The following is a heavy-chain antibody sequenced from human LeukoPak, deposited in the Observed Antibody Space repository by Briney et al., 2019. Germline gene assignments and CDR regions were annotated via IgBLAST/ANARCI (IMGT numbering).Heavy chain of an antibody. J-gene: IGHJ3*02. V-gene: IGHV4-59*01. CDR1: GGSISSYY. CDR3: AREGSSWYGRKSDAFDI. Sequence: SETLSLTGTVSGGSISSYYWSWIRQPPGKGLEGIGYIYYSGSTNYNPSLKSRVTISVDTSKNQFSLKLSLVTAADTAVYYCAREGSSWYGRKSDAFDIWGQGTMVTVSS. D-gene: IGHD6-13*01. CDR2: IYYSGST.